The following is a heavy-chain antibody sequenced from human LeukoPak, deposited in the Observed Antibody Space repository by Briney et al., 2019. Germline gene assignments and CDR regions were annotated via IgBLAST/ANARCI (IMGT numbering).Heavy chain of an antibody. CDR1: GYTFTSYY. D-gene: IGHD5-24*01. CDR3: ARGGRDGYNYIDDWFDP. J-gene: IGHJ5*02. V-gene: IGHV1-46*01. CDR2: INPSGGST. Sequence: GASVKVSCKASGYTFTSYYMHWVRQAPGQGLEWMGIINPSGGSTNYAQKLQGRVTMATDTSTSTVYMELRSLRSDDTAVYYCARGGRDGYNYIDDWFDPWGQGTLVTVSS.